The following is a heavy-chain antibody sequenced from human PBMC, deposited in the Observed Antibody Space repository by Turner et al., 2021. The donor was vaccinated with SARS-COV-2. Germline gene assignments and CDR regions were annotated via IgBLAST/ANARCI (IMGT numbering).Heavy chain of an antibody. CDR2: MNPNRGNT. V-gene: IGHV1-8*01. CDR1: GYTFTSYD. Sequence: QVQLVQSGAEGKKPGAPVTVSCKAAGYTFTSYDINWVRQATGQGLGWMGWMNPNRGNTYYAQKFQGRVTMTRNTSITTAYMVLSSLRSEDTAVYYCARGLMGWELPPGYYYYTMDVWGQGTTVTVSS. D-gene: IGHD1-26*01. J-gene: IGHJ6*02. CDR3: ARGLMGWELPPGYYYYTMDV.